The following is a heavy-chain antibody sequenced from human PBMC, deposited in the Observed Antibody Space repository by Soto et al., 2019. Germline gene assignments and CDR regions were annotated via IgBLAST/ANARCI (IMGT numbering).Heavy chain of an antibody. V-gene: IGHV3-23*01. Sequence: DVQLLESGGGVVQSGGSLRLSCSASGFAFSEYSMHWVRQAPGKGPEWVSAISGGGGNTYYAGSVNGRFTISRDNSRNTLYLQMHSLRDDDTALYYCAKETYGSGWTLDSWGQGTRATVSS. CDR3: AKETYGSGWTLDS. D-gene: IGHD6-19*01. CDR2: ISGGGGNT. CDR1: GFAFSEYS. J-gene: IGHJ4*02.